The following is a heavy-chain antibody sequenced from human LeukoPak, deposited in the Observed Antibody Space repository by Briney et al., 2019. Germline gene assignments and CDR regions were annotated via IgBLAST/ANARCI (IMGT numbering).Heavy chain of an antibody. CDR1: GFTFSSYS. Sequence: GGSLRLSCAASGFTFSSYSINWVRQAPGKGLEWVSSISSSSSYIYYADSVKGRFTISRDNAKNSLYLQMNSLRAEDTAVYYCAREHYYDSSGYWDDAFDIWGQGTMVTVSS. D-gene: IGHD3-22*01. V-gene: IGHV3-21*03. J-gene: IGHJ3*02. CDR2: ISSSSSYI. CDR3: AREHYYDSSGYWDDAFDI.